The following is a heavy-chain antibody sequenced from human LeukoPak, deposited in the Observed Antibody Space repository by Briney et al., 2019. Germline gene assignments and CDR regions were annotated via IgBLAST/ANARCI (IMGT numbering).Heavy chain of an antibody. V-gene: IGHV3-21*01. J-gene: IGHJ4*02. CDR3: ARGTRVGDY. CDR1: GFGLSVYD. Sequence: GGSLRLSCVASGFGLSVYDMGWVRQAPGKGLEWVSSISSSSSYIYYADSVKGRFTISRDNAKNSLYLQMNSLRAEDTAVYYCARGTRVGDYWGQGTLVTVSS. D-gene: IGHD2-15*01. CDR2: ISSSSSYI.